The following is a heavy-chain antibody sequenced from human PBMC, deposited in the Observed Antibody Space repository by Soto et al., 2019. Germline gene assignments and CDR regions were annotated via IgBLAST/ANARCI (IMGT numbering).Heavy chain of an antibody. D-gene: IGHD3-10*01. J-gene: IGHJ6*03. Sequence: EVQLVESGGGLVQPGRSLTLSCAGSGFIFGDYALAWVRQSPEKGLEWVGFIRAKAFSGTTEYAASVEGRFTISRDDSKSIVFLQMNGLQAEDTAVYYCGREACPITRLRGAVDVWGRGTTVTVSS. V-gene: IGHV3-49*04. CDR3: GREACPITRLRGAVDV. CDR1: GFIFGDYA. CDR2: IRAKAFSGTT.